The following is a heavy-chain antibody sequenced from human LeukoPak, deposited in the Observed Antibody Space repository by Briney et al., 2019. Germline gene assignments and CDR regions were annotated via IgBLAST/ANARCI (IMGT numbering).Heavy chain of an antibody. Sequence: GASVKVSCKVSGHSLNEISMYWVRQAPGKGLKCMGLFDPEDGETIYAQRFKGRLTLTGDTSTDTVYMDLSSLTPEDTAVYYCATEATIPAGFDFWGQGTLVTVSS. CDR1: GHSLNEIS. J-gene: IGHJ4*02. CDR3: ATEATIPAGFDF. V-gene: IGHV1-24*01. CDR2: FDPEDGET. D-gene: IGHD5-24*01.